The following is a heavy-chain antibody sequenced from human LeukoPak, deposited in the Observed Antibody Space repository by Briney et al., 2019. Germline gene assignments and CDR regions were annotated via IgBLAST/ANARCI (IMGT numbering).Heavy chain of an antibody. Sequence: GASVKVSCKASGYTFSAHHVHWVRQAPGQEPVCVGWINPNSGGAKLAQKFHGRVTLTRDTSITAVYMELNSLTSDDTAVYSCARGGYYYYMDGWGKGTTVTVSS. D-gene: IGHD3-10*01. J-gene: IGHJ6*03. V-gene: IGHV1-2*02. CDR2: INPNSGGA. CDR3: ARGGYYYYMDG. CDR1: GYTFSAHH.